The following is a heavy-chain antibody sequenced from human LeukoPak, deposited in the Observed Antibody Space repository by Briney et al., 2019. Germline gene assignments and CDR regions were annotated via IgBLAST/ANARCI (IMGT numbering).Heavy chain of an antibody. CDR2: ISTDGSSA. V-gene: IGHV3-74*01. CDR3: ACSTVTTIY. Sequence: GGSLRLSCAASGFTFSSYWMHWVRQAPGKGLVWVSHISTDGSSAIYADSVKGRFTISRDNAKNTLYLQMNGLRAEDTAVYYCACSTVTTIYWGQGTLVTVSS. D-gene: IGHD4-17*01. J-gene: IGHJ4*02. CDR1: GFTFSSYW.